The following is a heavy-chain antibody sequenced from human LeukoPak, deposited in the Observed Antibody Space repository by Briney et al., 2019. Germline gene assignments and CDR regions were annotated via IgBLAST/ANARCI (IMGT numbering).Heavy chain of an antibody. CDR1: GGSISSGSYY. CDR3: ARANDFWGMYFDY. Sequence: SETLSLTCTVSGGSISSGSYYWSWIRQPAGKGLEWIGRIYTSGSTNYNPSLKSRVTISVDTSKNQFSLKLSSVTAEDTAVYYCARANDFWGMYFDYWGQGALVTVSS. CDR2: IYTSGST. V-gene: IGHV4-61*02. D-gene: IGHD3-3*01. J-gene: IGHJ4*02.